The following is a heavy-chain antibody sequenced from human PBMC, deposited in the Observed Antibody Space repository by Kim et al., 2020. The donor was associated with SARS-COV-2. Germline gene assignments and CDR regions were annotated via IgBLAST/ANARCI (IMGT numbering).Heavy chain of an antibody. CDR1: GGSISSYY. CDR2: IYYSGST. J-gene: IGHJ2*01. Sequence: SETLSLTCTGSGGSISSYYWSWIRQPPGKGLEWIGYIYYSGSTNYNPSLKSRVTISVDTSKNQFSLKLSSVTAADTAVYYCARKSRPNPYYYGSGSYLRWYFDLWGRGTLVTVSS. CDR3: ARKSRPNPYYYGSGSYLRWYFDL. D-gene: IGHD3-10*01. V-gene: IGHV4-59*01.